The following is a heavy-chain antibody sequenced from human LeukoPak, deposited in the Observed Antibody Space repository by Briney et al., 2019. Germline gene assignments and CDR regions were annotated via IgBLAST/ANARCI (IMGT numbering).Heavy chain of an antibody. CDR3: AKDAEAYYDTIGYFDY. J-gene: IGHJ4*02. CDR1: GFTFSSYS. V-gene: IGHV3-48*01. CDR2: ISSSSSTI. Sequence: PGESLRLSCAASGFTFSSYSMNWVRPAPGKGLEWVSYISSSSSTIYYADSVKGRFTISRDNAKNSLYLQMNSLRAEDTAVYYCAKDAEAYYDTIGYFDYWGQGTLVTVSS. D-gene: IGHD3-22*01.